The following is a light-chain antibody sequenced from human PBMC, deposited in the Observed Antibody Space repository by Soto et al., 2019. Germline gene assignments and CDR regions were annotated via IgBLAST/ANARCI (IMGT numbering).Light chain of an antibody. Sequence: EIVLTQSPVTLSLSPGERATLSCRASQSVSSNYLVWYQQKPGQAPRLLIYGASSRATGIPDRFSGSGSGTDFTLTISRLEPEDFAVYYCQQYHKSPWTFGQGTKVDIK. V-gene: IGKV3-20*01. J-gene: IGKJ1*01. CDR3: QQYHKSPWT. CDR1: QSVSSNY. CDR2: GAS.